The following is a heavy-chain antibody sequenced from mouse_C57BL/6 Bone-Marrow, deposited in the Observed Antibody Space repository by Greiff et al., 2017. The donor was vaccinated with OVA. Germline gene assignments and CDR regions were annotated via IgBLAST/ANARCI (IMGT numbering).Heavy chain of an antibody. D-gene: IGHD1-1*01. V-gene: IGHV3-1*01. CDR3: ARGRGYYYGSSWYFDV. Sequence: EVQLVESGPGMVKPSQSLSLTCTVTGYSITSGYDWHWIRHFPGNKLEWMGYISYSGSTNYNPSLKSRISITHDTSKNHFFLKLNSVTTEDTATYYCARGRGYYYGSSWYFDVWGTGTTVTVSS. J-gene: IGHJ1*03. CDR2: ISYSGST. CDR1: GYSITSGYD.